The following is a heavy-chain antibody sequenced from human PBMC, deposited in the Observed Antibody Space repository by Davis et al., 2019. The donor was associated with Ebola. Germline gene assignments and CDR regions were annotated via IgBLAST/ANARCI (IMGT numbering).Heavy chain of an antibody. CDR3: ARGGEQGYSRSYYYGMDV. D-gene: IGHD6-13*01. Sequence: SVKVSCKASGFTFTSSAMQWVRQARGQRLEWIGWIVVGSGNTNYAQKFQGRVTITRDTSASTAYMELSSLRSEDTAVYYCARGGEQGYSRSYYYGMDVWGKGTTVTVSS. CDR2: IVVGSGNT. CDR1: GFTFTSSA. V-gene: IGHV1-58*02. J-gene: IGHJ6*04.